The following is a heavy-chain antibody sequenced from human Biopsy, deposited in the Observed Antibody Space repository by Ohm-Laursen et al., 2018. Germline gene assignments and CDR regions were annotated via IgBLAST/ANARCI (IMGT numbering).Heavy chain of an antibody. J-gene: IGHJ6*02. D-gene: IGHD1-26*01. CDR3: ARHAPSYSGSYWRYFDL. CDR1: GGDISSYY. Sequence: TLSLTCSVSGGDISSYYWSWIRQPPGKGLEWIGYIYYTGSTNYNPSLKSRVTISVDTSMNHLSLRLTFVTAADTAVYYCARHAPSYSGSYWRYFDLWGQGTTVTVSS. V-gene: IGHV4-59*08. CDR2: IYYTGST.